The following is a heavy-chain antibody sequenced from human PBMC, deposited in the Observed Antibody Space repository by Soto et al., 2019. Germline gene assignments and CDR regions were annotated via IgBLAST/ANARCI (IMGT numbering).Heavy chain of an antibody. J-gene: IGHJ4*02. CDR3: AKDQTIAGNGIPHDS. V-gene: IGHV3-30*18. D-gene: IGHD1-1*01. Sequence: QVQLVECGGGVVQPGRSLRLSCAASGFTFSSYGMHWVRQAPGMGLEWVALISYDGSNNYYAESVKGRFTISRDNSKNTLYLQMNGLRAKDTAVYFCAKDQTIAGNGIPHDSWVQGTLVPVTS. CDR2: ISYDGSNN. CDR1: GFTFSSYG.